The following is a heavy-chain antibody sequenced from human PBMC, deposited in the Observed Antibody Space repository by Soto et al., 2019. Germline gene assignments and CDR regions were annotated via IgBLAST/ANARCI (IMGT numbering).Heavy chain of an antibody. CDR1: GGSIRSYS. CDR2: IYYSGST. V-gene: IGHV4-59*01. CDR3: ARMDYYYYYGMDV. Sequence: PESLSPTCTVSGGSIRSYSWSWVRQPPGKGLEWIGYIYYSGSTNYNPSLKSRVTISVDTSKNQFSLKLSSVTAADTAVHYCARMDYYYYYGMDVWGQGTTVTVSS. J-gene: IGHJ6*02.